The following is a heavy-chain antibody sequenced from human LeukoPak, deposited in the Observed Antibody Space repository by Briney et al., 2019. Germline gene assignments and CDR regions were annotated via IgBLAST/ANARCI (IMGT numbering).Heavy chain of an antibody. V-gene: IGHV3-23*01. CDR3: AKATTGSPSRWFDP. D-gene: IGHD3-10*01. Sequence: PGGSLRLSCAASGFTFSSYAMIWVRQAPGKGLQWVSVISGSGATKDYVDPVKGRFTISRDNPKSTLYLEMNSLRAEDTAIYYCAKATTGSPSRWFDPWGQGTLVTVSS. J-gene: IGHJ5*02. CDR1: GFTFSSYA. CDR2: ISGSGATK.